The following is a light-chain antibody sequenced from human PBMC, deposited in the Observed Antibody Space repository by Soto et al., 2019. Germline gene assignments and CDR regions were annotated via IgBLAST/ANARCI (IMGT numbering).Light chain of an antibody. Sequence: QSVLAQPASMSGSPGQSITISCTGSGSDIATFNYVSWYQQYPGNAPKLLIYQVTSRASGVSHRFSGSKSGNTAALTISGLQPEDEAEYYCNSYSSTSFYVFGTGTKVTVL. CDR3: NSYSSTSFYV. V-gene: IGLV2-14*01. CDR2: QVT. CDR1: GSDIATFNY. J-gene: IGLJ1*01.